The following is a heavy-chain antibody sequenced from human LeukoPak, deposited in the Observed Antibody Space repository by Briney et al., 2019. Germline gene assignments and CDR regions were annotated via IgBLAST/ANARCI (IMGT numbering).Heavy chain of an antibody. V-gene: IGHV4-39*01. D-gene: IGHD3/OR15-3a*01. CDR3: ARQTGSGLFILP. CDR2: IYYSGNT. CDR1: GVSISSSNSY. Sequence: SETLSLTCTVSGVSISSSNSYWVWIRQPPGKGLEWIGSIYYSGNTYYNASLKSQVSISIDTSKNQFSLRLTSVTAADTAVYYCARQTGSGLFILPGGQGTLVTVSS. J-gene: IGHJ4*02.